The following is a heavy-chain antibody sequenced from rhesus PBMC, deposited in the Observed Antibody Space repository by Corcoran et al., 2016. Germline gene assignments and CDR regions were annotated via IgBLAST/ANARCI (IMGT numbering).Heavy chain of an antibody. CDR2: INPYNGNT. V-gene: IGHV1S2*01. D-gene: IGHD3-28*01. CDR3: AREETFTMIVVITPRFDY. J-gene: IGHJ4*01. CDR1: GYTFTDYY. Sequence: QVQLVQSGAEVKKPGSSVKVSCKASGYTFTDYYMHWVRQAPRQGLEWMGRINPYNGNTKYAQKFQGRVTMTRDTSTRTAYMELSSLRSEDTAVYYCAREETFTMIVVITPRFDYWGQGVLVTVSS.